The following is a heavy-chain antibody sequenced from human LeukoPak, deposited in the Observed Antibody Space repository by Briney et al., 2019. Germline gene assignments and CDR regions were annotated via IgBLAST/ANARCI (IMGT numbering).Heavy chain of an antibody. V-gene: IGHV1-18*04. J-gene: IGHJ6*04. D-gene: IGHD6-25*01. CDR2: ISAYNGNT. CDR1: GYTFTSYG. CDR3: ARGGGFDDPNYYYGMDV. Sequence: ASVKVSCKASGYTFTSYGISWVRQAPGQGLEWMGWISAYNGNTNYAQKLQGRVTMTTDTSTSIAYMELRSLRSDDTAVYYCARGGGFDDPNYYYGMDVWGKGTTVTVSS.